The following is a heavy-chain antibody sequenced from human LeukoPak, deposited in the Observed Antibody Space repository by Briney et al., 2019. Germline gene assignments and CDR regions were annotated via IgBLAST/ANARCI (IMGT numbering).Heavy chain of an antibody. CDR1: GGSFRAYY. D-gene: IGHD6-19*01. Sequence: ASETLSPTCAVYGGSFRAYYWTWIRKRPGKGLGWIGEINHSGSTNYNPSLNSRVTISVDTSKNHFALQLSPVTAADTAVYYCARGRRGYSSGLNFDYWGQGTLVTVCS. CDR2: INHSGST. J-gene: IGHJ4*02. V-gene: IGHV4-34*01. CDR3: ARGRRGYSSGLNFDY.